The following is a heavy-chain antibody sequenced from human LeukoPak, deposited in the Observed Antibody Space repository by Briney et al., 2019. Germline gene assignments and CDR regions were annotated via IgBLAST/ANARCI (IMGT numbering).Heavy chain of an antibody. CDR1: GFTVSSNY. CDR3: ARGQDYGSGSYPNAIDI. J-gene: IGHJ3*02. CDR2: IYSGGST. V-gene: IGHV3-66*01. D-gene: IGHD3-10*01. Sequence: PGGSLRLSCAASGFTVSSNYMSWVRQAPGKGLEWVSVIYSGGSTYYADSVKGRFTISRDNSKNTLYLQMNSLRAEDTAVYYCARGQDYGSGSYPNAIDIWGQGTMVTVSS.